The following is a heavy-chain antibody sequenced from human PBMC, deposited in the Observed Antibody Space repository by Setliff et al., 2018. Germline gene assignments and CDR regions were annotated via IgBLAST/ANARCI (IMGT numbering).Heavy chain of an antibody. J-gene: IGHJ5*02. CDR3: ERLVRHCTRISCQRTSEADL. CDR2: ISAYNGNT. CDR1: GYTFTNSI. D-gene: IGHD2-15*01. V-gene: IGHV1-18*04. Sequence: ASVKVSCKASGYTFTNSIMNWVRQAPGQGLEWMGWISAYNGNTYHAQKFQDRLSMTTDTSTNTVYMELRSLRADDTAVYYCERLVRHCTRISCQRTSEADLWGQGTQVTVSS.